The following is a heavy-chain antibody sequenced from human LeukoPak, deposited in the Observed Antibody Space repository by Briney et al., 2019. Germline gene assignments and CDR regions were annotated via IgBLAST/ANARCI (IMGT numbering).Heavy chain of an antibody. V-gene: IGHV4-59*01. D-gene: IGHD3-10*01. CDR3: ARSAVRGVDY. J-gene: IGHJ4*02. CDR1: GGSISSYY. Sequence: SETLSLTCTVSGGSISSYYWSWIRQTPGKGLEWIGYIYYSGSTSYNPSLKSRVTISVDTSKNQFSLKLTSVTAADTAVYYCARSAVRGVDYWGQGTLVTVSS. CDR2: IYYSGST.